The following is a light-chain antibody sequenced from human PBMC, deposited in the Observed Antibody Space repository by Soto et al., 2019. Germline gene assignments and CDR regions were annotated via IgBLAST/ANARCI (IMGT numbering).Light chain of an antibody. CDR2: LEGSGSY. J-gene: IGLJ1*01. CDR3: ETWDSNTRV. V-gene: IGLV4-60*02. CDR1: SGHSSYI. Sequence: QSVLTQSSSASASLGSSVKLTCTLSSGHSSYIIAWHQQQPGKAPRYLMKLEGSGSYNKGSGVPDPFSGSSSGADRYLTLSNHQFEDEADYYCETWDSNTRVFGTGTKLTFL.